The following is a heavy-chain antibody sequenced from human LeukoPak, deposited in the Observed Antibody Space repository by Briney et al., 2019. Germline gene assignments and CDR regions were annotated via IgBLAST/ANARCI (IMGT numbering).Heavy chain of an antibody. CDR2: ITGNGNNI. D-gene: IGHD1-7*01. V-gene: IGHV3-48*03. CDR3: ARKIPGTSYFES. CDR1: GFTFSSYE. Sequence: PGGSLRLSCAASGFTFSSYEMNWVRQAPGKGLEWFSYITGNGNNIYYADSVKGRFTISRDNARNSLDLQMSSLRAEDTAVYYCARKIPGTSYFESWGQGTLVTVSS. J-gene: IGHJ4*02.